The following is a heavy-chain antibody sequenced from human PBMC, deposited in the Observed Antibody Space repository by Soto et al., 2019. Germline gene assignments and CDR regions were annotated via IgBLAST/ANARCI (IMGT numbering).Heavy chain of an antibody. CDR2: VYYSGTT. V-gene: IGHV4-59*12. Sequence: QVQLQESGPGLVRPSETLSLTCTASGGSISGYYWRWIRQPPGKGLEWIGYVYYSGTTSYNPSLNSRVTMSVETSKNQFSLNVNSVTAADTGVYYCGGESCCGSGATVVAYWGQGILVTVSS. D-gene: IGHD1-26*01. CDR1: GGSISGYY. J-gene: IGHJ4*02. CDR3: GGESCCGSGATVVAY.